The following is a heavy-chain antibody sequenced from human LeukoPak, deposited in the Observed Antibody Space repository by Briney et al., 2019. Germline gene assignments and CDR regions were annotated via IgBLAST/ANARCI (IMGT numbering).Heavy chain of an antibody. V-gene: IGHV3-7*01. CDR2: IKQDGSEK. Sequence: GGSLRLSCVVSGFTFSGYWMSWVRQAPGKGLEWVANIKQDGSEKYYVDSVKGRFTISRDNAENSVYLQMNSLRGEDTAVYYCARDRALYDRSGFYYTEDDYWGQGTLVTVSS. D-gene: IGHD3-22*01. CDR3: ARDRALYDRSGFYYTEDDY. CDR1: GFTFSGYW. J-gene: IGHJ4*02.